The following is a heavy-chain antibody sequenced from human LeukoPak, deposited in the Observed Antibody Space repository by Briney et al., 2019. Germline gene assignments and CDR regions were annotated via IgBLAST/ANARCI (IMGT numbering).Heavy chain of an antibody. CDR2: ISGSGGSP. CDR1: EFTFSSYA. Sequence: AGGSLRLSCAASEFTFSSYAMSWVRQAPGKGLEWVSAISGSGGSPYYADSVKGRFTIPRDNSKNTLYLQMNSLRADDTAVYYCAKGSRGSYYGSYYDYWGQGTLVAVSS. D-gene: IGHD1-26*01. V-gene: IGHV3-23*01. CDR3: AKGSRGSYYGSYYDY. J-gene: IGHJ4*02.